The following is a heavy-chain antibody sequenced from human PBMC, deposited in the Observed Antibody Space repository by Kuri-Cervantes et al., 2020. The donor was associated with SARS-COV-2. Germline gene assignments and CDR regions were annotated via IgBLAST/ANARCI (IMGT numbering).Heavy chain of an antibody. V-gene: IGHV3-23*01. CDR3: AKVENYGNAFDI. Sequence: ETLSLTCAASGFTFSSYWMSWVRQAPGKGLEWVSAISGSGGSTYYADSVKGRFTISRDNSKNTLYLQMNSLRPEDTAVYYCAKVENYGNAFDIWGQGTMVTVSS. CDR1: GFTFSSYW. CDR2: ISGSGGST. D-gene: IGHD1-7*01. J-gene: IGHJ3*02.